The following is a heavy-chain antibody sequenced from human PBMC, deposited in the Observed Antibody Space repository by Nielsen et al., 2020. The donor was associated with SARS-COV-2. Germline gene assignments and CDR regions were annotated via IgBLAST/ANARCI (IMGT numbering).Heavy chain of an antibody. Sequence: SETLSLTCTVSGGSISSADYYWSWIRQPPGKGLEWIGYIYYSGSTYYNPSLKSRVTISVDTSKNQLSLKLSSVTAADTAVYYCARRLYYYDSSGYYYYDYWGQGTLVTVSS. CDR1: GGSISSADYY. CDR2: IYYSGST. CDR3: ARRLYYYDSSGYYYYDY. V-gene: IGHV4-30-4*01. J-gene: IGHJ4*02. D-gene: IGHD3-22*01.